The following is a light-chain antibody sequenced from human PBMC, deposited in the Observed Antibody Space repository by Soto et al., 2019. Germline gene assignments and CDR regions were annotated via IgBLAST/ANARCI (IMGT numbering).Light chain of an antibody. Sequence: IQMTHSPSSLSASVGDGATITRRASQSISSYLNWYQQKPGKAPKLLIYAASSLQSGVPSRFSGSGSGTDFTLTISSLQPEDFATYYCQQSYSTPRTFGQGTKVDIK. CDR3: QQSYSTPRT. CDR2: AAS. J-gene: IGKJ1*01. CDR1: QSISSY. V-gene: IGKV1-39*01.